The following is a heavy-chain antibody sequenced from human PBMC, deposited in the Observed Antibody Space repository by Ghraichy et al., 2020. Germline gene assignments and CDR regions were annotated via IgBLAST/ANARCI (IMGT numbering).Heavy chain of an antibody. J-gene: IGHJ4*02. CDR3: ARDRDWNGLFDY. V-gene: IGHV3-30*04. D-gene: IGHD1-1*01. Sequence: GGSLRLSCAASGFTFSSYAMHWVRQAPGKGLEWVAVISYDGSNKYYADSVKGRFTISRDNSKNTLYLQMNSLRAEDTAVYYCARDRDWNGLFDYWGQGTLVTVSS. CDR2: ISYDGSNK. CDR1: GFTFSSYA.